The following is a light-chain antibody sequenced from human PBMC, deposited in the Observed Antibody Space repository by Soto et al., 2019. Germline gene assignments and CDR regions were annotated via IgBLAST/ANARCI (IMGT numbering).Light chain of an antibody. V-gene: IGKV1-5*03. CDR1: QSISTW. J-gene: IGKJ2*01. Sequence: IQMTQSPSTLSASVGDRVTITCRASQSISTWLAWYQQKPGKAPKFLIYKASSLEIGVPSRFSGSGSGTDFTLTITSLQSEDVAVYFCHQYTEYLKVFGQGTKVDIK. CDR2: KAS. CDR3: HQYTEYLKV.